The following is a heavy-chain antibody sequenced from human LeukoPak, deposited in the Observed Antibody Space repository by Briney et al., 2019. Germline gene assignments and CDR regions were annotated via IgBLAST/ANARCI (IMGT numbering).Heavy chain of an antibody. CDR1: GYSISSGYY. V-gene: IGHV4-38-2*02. Sequence: SETLSLTCTVSGYSISSGYYWGWIRQPPGKGLEWIGSIYHSGSTYYNPSLKSRVTISVDTSKNQFSLKLSSVTAADTAVYYCARVSEQRTYYDFWSGTRGSYYFDYWGQGTLVTVSS. CDR3: ARVSEQRTYYDFWSGTRGSYYFDY. D-gene: IGHD3-3*01. J-gene: IGHJ4*02. CDR2: IYHSGST.